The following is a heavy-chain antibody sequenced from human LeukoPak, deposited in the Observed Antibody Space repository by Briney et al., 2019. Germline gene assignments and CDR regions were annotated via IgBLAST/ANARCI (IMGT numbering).Heavy chain of an antibody. V-gene: IGHV1-8*03. D-gene: IGHD4-17*01. CDR3: ARDLTTVTTNYFDY. Sequence: ASVKVSCKASGYTFTSYDINWVRQATGQGLEWMGWMNPNSGNTGYAQKFQGRVTITRNTSISTAYMELSSLRSEDTAVYYCARDLTTVTTNYFDYRGQGTLVTVSS. J-gene: IGHJ4*02. CDR2: MNPNSGNT. CDR1: GYTFTSYD.